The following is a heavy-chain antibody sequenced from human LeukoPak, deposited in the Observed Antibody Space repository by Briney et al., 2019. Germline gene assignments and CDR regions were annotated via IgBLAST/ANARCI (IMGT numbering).Heavy chain of an antibody. V-gene: IGHV3-23*01. D-gene: IGHD6-13*01. J-gene: IGHJ5*02. CDR1: GFTFSSYA. Sequence: GGSLRLSCAASGFTFSSYAMSWVHQAPGKGLEWVAAISGSGGSTYYADSVKGRLTISRDNSKNTLYLQMNSLRAEDTAVYYCAKDGGSSWNARYKWFDPWGQATLVTVSS. CDR3: AKDGGSSWNARYKWFDP. CDR2: ISGSGGST.